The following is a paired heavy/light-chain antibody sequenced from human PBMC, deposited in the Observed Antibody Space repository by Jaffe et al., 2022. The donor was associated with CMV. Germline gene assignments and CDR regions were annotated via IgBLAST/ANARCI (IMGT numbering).Light chain of an antibody. CDR3: ATWDDSLDAWV. V-gene: IGLV1-36*01. Sequence: QSVLTQPPSVSEAPRQRVTISCSGSNSNIGDNVVNWYQQLPGKAPKLLIYSDDLLPSGVSNRFSGSRSGTSASLAISGLQSEDEADYYCATWDDSLDAWVFGGGTRLTVL. CDR2: SDD. CDR1: NSNIGDNV. J-gene: IGLJ3*02.
Heavy chain of an antibody. CDR1: GFSLSTSGVG. CDR3: AHTRRHGYNNWFDP. Sequence: QITLKESGPTLVKPTQTLTLTCTFSGFSLSTSGVGVAWIRQSPGKALEWLALIHWDDDKRYSPSLKSRLTISQDTSKNQVVLTMTNMDPVDTATYYCAHTRRHGYNNWFDPWGQGILVTVSS. CDR2: IHWDDDK. J-gene: IGHJ5*02. D-gene: IGHD5-12*01. V-gene: IGHV2-5*02.